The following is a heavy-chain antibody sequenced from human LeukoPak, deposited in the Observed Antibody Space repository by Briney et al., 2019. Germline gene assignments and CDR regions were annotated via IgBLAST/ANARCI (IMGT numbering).Heavy chain of an antibody. V-gene: IGHV3-33*01. J-gene: IGHJ4*02. CDR2: FWAHGRSE. CDR1: GFNLNKYG. CDR3: ARDDDTSSHYSLFQY. D-gene: IGHD3-22*01. Sequence: GSLKLSCAAAGFNLNKYGMHWVRQAPGKGLEWVAVFWAHGRSEYYSDSVKGRFSISRDTSRSTVHLQMNSLRAEDTAVYYCARDDDTSSHYSLFQYWGQGTRVTVSS.